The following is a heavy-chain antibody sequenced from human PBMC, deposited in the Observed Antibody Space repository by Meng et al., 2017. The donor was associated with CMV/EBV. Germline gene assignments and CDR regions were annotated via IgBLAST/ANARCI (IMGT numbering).Heavy chain of an antibody. CDR2: IKQNGSEK. CDR3: AREPGLWSGYFSL. V-gene: IGHV3-7*01. Sequence: GGSLRLSCAASGFTFISSWLSWVRQAPGKGLEWVANIKQNGSEKYYVDSVKGRFTISRDNAKNSLYLQMNSMSAEDTAVYYCAREPGLWSGYFSLWGQGTLVTVSS. D-gene: IGHD3-3*01. J-gene: IGHJ4*02. CDR1: GFTFISSW.